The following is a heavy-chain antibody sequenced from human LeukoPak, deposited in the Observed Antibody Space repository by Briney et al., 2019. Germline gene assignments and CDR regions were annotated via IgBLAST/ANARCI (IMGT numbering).Heavy chain of an antibody. J-gene: IGHJ5*02. CDR3: ARDLGQYYDTSDNWFDP. D-gene: IGHD3-22*01. CDR2: TSGIGGST. V-gene: IGHV3-23*01. Sequence: GGTLRLSCAASGFTFSSYAMSWVRQAPGKGLEWVSATSGIGGSTYYADSVKGRFTISIDNSKNTLYLQMNSLRAEDTAVYYCARDLGQYYDTSDNWFDPWGQGTLVTVSS. CDR1: GFTFSSYA.